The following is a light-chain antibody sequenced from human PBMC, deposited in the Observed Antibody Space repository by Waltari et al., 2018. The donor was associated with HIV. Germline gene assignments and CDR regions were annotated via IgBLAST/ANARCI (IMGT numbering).Light chain of an antibody. J-gene: IGKJ2*01. V-gene: IGKV1-39*01. CDR2: AAS. Sequence: DIQMTQSPSSLSASVGDRVTITCRASQSISSYLNWYQQKPGKVPNLLIYAASTLQSGVPSRFSGSGSGTDFTLTISSLQPEDFATYYCQQSYSTPPGYTFGQGTMLEIK. CDR1: QSISSY. CDR3: QQSYSTPPGYT.